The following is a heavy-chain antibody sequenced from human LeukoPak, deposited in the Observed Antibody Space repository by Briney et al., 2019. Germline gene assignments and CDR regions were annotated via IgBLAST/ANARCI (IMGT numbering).Heavy chain of an antibody. CDR2: ISYDGSNK. CDR1: GFTFSSYA. V-gene: IGHV3-30*04. Sequence: GRSLRLSCAASGFTFSSYAMLWVRQAPGKGLEWVAVISYDGSNKYYADSVKGRFTISRDNSKNTLYLQMNSLRAEDTAVYYCAREGVPAARYPYGMDVWGKGTTVTVSS. CDR3: AREGVPAARYPYGMDV. J-gene: IGHJ6*04. D-gene: IGHD2-2*01.